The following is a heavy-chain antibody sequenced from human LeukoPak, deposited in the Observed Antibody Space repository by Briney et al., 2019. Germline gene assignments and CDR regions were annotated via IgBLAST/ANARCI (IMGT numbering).Heavy chain of an antibody. CDR2: ISRSGSTI. V-gene: IGHV3-11*01. CDR3: ARDHYYDSSGYPGY. Sequence: PGGSLRLSCAASGFPFSDYYMSWIRQAPGKGLEWVSYISRSGSTIYYADSVKGRFTISRDNARNSLHLQMSSLRAEDTAVYYCARDHYYDSSGYPGYWGQGTLVTVSS. CDR1: GFPFSDYY. J-gene: IGHJ4*02. D-gene: IGHD3-22*01.